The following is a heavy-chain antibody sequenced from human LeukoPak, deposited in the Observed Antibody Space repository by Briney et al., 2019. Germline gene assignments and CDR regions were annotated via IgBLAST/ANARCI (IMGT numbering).Heavy chain of an antibody. V-gene: IGHV3-64*01. Sequence: GRSLRLSCAAAGFTFSSYGMHWVRQAPGKGLECVSVISSNVSSKNYANSVKGRFTISRDNSKNTLYLQMGSLRAEDMAVYYCARDSRDSSGWSKPFEYWGQGTLVTVSS. CDR1: GFTFSSYG. J-gene: IGHJ4*02. CDR3: ARDSRDSSGWSKPFEY. CDR2: ISSNVSSK. D-gene: IGHD6-19*01.